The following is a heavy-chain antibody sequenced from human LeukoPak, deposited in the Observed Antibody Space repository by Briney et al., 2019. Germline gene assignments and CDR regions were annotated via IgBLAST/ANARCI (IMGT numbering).Heavy chain of an antibody. CDR2: FHTSGGS. Sequence: SETLSLTCTVSGASISSHYWSWIRQPAGKGLEWIGRFHTSGGSNYNPSLKSRVTMSLDTSKNQFSLQLSSVTAADTAVYFCARDQRLALASYSWFDPWGQGTLVTVSS. V-gene: IGHV4-4*07. J-gene: IGHJ5*02. D-gene: IGHD6-19*01. CDR1: GASISSHY. CDR3: ARDQRLALASYSWFDP.